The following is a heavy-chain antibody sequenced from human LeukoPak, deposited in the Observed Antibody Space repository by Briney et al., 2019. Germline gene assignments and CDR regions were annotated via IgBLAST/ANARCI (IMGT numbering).Heavy chain of an antibody. D-gene: IGHD3-16*01. V-gene: IGHV4-39*07. J-gene: IGHJ3*02. CDR2: IYYSGST. CDR1: GGSISSSSYY. CDR3: ARGGDLDAFDI. Sequence: SETLSLTCTVSGGSISSSSYYWGWIRQPPGKGLEWIGSIYYSGSTYYNPSLKSRVTISVDTSKNQFSLKLSSVTAADTAVYYCARGGDLDAFDIWGQGTMVTVSS.